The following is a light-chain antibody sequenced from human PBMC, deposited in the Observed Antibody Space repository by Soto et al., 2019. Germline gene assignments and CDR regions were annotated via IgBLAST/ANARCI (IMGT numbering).Light chain of an antibody. J-gene: IGKJ1*01. V-gene: IGKV3D-20*01. CDR2: DAS. Sequence: EIVLTQSPATLSLSPGERATLSCGASQTISSNYLAWYQQKPGLAPRLLIYDASSRATGIPDRFSGSGSGTDFTFTISRLEPEDFATFYCQQYNGYSRTFGQGTKVEI. CDR3: QQYNGYSRT. CDR1: QTISSNY.